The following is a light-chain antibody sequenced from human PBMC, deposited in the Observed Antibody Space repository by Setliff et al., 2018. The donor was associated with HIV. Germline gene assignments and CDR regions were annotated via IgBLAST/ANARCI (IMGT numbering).Light chain of an antibody. CDR2: DVS. CDR1: SRDVGGYNY. CDR3: CSYAGSYTHV. V-gene: IGLV2-11*01. J-gene: IGLJ1*01. Sequence: QSALAQPASVSGSPGQSITISCTGTSRDVGGYNYVSWYQQHPGKAPKLIIYDVSKRPSGVPDRFSGSKSANTASLTISGLQAEDEADYYCCSYAGSYTHVFGTGTRSPS.